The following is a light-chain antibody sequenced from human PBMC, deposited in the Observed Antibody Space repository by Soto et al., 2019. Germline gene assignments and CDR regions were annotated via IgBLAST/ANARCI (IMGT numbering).Light chain of an antibody. J-gene: IGLJ1*01. V-gene: IGLV2-23*01. CDR1: SSDVGSYNL. CDR2: EGS. CDR3: CSFAGFSTPYV. Sequence: QSVLTQPASVSGSPGQSITISCTGTSSDVGSYNLVSWYQQYSGKAPKLMIYEGSQRPPGVSNHFSGSKSGNTASLTISGLQAEDEADYYCCSFAGFSTPYVFGTGTKLTVL.